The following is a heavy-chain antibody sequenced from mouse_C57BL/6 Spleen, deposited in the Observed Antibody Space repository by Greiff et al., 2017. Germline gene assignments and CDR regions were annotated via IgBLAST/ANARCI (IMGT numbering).Heavy chain of an antibody. CDR3: ARYYGSSDY. CDR1: GYTFTSYW. J-gene: IGHJ4*01. Sequence: VQLQQPGAELVKPGASVKLSCKASGYTFTSYWMHWVKQRPGQGLEWIGLIHPNTGITNNNEKFKSKATLTVDKSSSTTYMQLSSLTSEDSAVCSCARYYGSSDYWGQGTSVTVSS. CDR2: IHPNTGIT. D-gene: IGHD1-1*01. V-gene: IGHV1-64*01.